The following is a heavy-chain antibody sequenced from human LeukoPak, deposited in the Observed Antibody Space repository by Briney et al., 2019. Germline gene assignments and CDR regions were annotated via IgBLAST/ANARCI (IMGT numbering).Heavy chain of an antibody. Sequence: GGSLRLSCAASGFTFSSYWMHWVRQAPGKGLVWVSRINSDGSSTSYADSVKGRFTISRDNAKNTLYLQMNSLRAEDTAVYYCAKPIAVAAVFDFWGQGTLVTVSS. CDR1: GFTFSSYW. J-gene: IGHJ4*02. CDR3: AKPIAVAAVFDF. V-gene: IGHV3-74*01. D-gene: IGHD6-19*01. CDR2: INSDGSST.